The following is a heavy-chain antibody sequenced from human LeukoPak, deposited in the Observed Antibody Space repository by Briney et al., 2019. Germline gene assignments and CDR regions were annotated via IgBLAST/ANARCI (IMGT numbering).Heavy chain of an antibody. D-gene: IGHD6-19*01. CDR2: INPNSGGT. J-gene: IGHJ4*02. CDR1: GYTFTGYY. V-gene: IGHV1-2*02. CDR3: ARSGSSGCNQPSRY. Sequence: GASVKVSCKASGYTFTGYYMHWVRQAPGQGLEWMGWINPNSGGTNYAQKFQGRVTMTRETSISTAYMELSRLRSDDTAVYYCARSGSSGCNQPSRYWGQGTLVTVSS.